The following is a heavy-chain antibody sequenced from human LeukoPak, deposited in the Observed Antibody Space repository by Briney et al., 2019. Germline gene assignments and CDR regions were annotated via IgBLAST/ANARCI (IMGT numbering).Heavy chain of an antibody. Sequence: GGSLRLSCAASGFTFSSYGMHWVRQAPGKGLEWVAFIRYDGSNKYYVGSVKGRFTISRDNSKNTLYLQMNSLRAEDTAVYYCAKDADSYGLFDYWGQGTLVTVSS. CDR3: AKDADSYGLFDY. D-gene: IGHD5-18*01. J-gene: IGHJ4*02. CDR2: IRYDGSNK. CDR1: GFTFSSYG. V-gene: IGHV3-30*02.